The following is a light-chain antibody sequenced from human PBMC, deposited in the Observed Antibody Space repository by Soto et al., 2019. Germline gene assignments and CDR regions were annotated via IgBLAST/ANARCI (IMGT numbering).Light chain of an antibody. CDR3: QQYGTSPRT. Sequence: EIVLTQSPGTLSLSPGERATLSCRASQSVSSSYLAWYQQKPGQAPRLFIYGASSRATSIPDRFSGSGSGTDFTLTISRLEPEDFAVYYCQQYGTSPRTFGQGTKVEIK. J-gene: IGKJ1*01. CDR1: QSVSSSY. CDR2: GAS. V-gene: IGKV3-20*01.